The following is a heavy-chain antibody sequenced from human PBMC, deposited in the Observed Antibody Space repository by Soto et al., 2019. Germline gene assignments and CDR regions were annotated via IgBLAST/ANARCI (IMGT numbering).Heavy chain of an antibody. D-gene: IGHD1-26*01. Sequence: EVQLVESGGGLVQPGGSLRLSCAASGFSFSTYDMNWVRQAPGKGLEWVSYISGGSSRIFYADSVKGRFTISRDNAQNSLYLQVDSLRAEDTGLYYCARGLSYGGDPPPFDHWGQGTQVTVSS. CDR1: GFSFSTYD. J-gene: IGHJ4*02. CDR3: ARGLSYGGDPPPFDH. CDR2: ISGGSSRI. V-gene: IGHV3-48*04.